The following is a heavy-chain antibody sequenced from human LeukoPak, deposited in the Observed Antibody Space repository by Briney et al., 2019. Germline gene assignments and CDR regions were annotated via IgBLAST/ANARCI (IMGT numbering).Heavy chain of an antibody. J-gene: IGHJ4*02. Sequence: SETLSLTCTVSGGSISSYYWSWIRQPAGKGLEWIWRIYTSGSNNYNPSLKSRVTMSVDTSKNQFSLKLSSVTAADTAMYYCARGGYSYGYFDYWGQGTLVTVSS. CDR3: ARGGYSYGYFDY. CDR1: GGSISSYY. D-gene: IGHD5-18*01. CDR2: IYTSGSN. V-gene: IGHV4-4*07.